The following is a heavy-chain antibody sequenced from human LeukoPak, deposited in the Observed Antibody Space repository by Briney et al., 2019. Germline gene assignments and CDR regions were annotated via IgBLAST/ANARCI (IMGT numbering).Heavy chain of an antibody. D-gene: IGHD2-21*02. CDR3: ASGGDYEDFDY. V-gene: IGHV4-59*05. Sequence: SETLSLTCTVSGGSISSYYWSWIRQPAGKGLEWIGSIYYSGSTYYNPSLKSRVTISVDTSKNQFSLKLSSVTAADTAVYYCASGGDYEDFDYWGQGTLVTVSS. J-gene: IGHJ4*02. CDR2: IYYSGST. CDR1: GGSISSYY.